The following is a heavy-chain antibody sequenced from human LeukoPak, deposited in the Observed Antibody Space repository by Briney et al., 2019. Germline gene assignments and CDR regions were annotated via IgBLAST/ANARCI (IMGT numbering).Heavy chain of an antibody. Sequence: SETLSLTCTVSGGSISSYYWSWIRQPAGKGLEWIGRIYTSGSTNYNPSLKSRVTMSVDTSKNQFSLKLSSVTAADTAVYYCAKDRNYVAWFDPWGQGTLVTVSS. CDR1: GGSISSYY. CDR3: AKDRNYVAWFDP. J-gene: IGHJ5*02. V-gene: IGHV4-4*07. CDR2: IYTSGST. D-gene: IGHD3-10*02.